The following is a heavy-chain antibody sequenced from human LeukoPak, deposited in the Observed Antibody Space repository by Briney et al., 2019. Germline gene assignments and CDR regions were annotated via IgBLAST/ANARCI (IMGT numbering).Heavy chain of an antibody. V-gene: IGHV3-21*01. Sequence: PGGSLRLSCAASGFTFSSYSMNWVRQAPGKGLEWVSSISSSSSYIYYADSVKGRCTISRDNAKNSLYLQMNSLRAEDTAVYYWAAQSSTSGWFDLWGQGTLVTVSS. CDR2: ISSSSSYI. J-gene: IGHJ5*02. D-gene: IGHD6-6*01. CDR3: AAQSSTSGWFDL. CDR1: GFTFSSYS.